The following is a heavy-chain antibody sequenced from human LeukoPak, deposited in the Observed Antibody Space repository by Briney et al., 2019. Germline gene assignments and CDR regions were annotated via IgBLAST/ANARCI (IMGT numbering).Heavy chain of an antibody. Sequence: SETLSLTCTVSGGSISNSSYYWGWIRQPPGKGLEWIGSIYYTGSTYYNPSLKSRVTISVDTSKNQLSLKLSSVTAADTAVYYCARGGDSSGYYTFDYWGQGTLVTVSS. V-gene: IGHV4-39*07. CDR3: ARGGDSSGYYTFDY. CDR2: IYYTGST. CDR1: GGSISNSSYY. D-gene: IGHD3-22*01. J-gene: IGHJ4*02.